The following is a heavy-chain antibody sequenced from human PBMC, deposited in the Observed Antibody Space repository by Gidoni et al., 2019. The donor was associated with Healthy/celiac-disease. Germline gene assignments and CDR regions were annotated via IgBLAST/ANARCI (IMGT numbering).Heavy chain of an antibody. CDR2: IYYSGST. CDR3: ARVAYSSSWYPPYYGMDV. CDR1: GGSISSVGYY. V-gene: IGHV4-31*03. Sequence: QVQLQESGPGLVKPSQTLSLTCPVSGGSISSVGYYWSWIRQHPGKGLEWIGYIYYSGSTYYNPSLKSRVTISVDTSKNQFSLKLSSVTAADTAVYYCARVAYSSSWYPPYYGMDVWGQGTTVTVSS. D-gene: IGHD6-13*01. J-gene: IGHJ6*02.